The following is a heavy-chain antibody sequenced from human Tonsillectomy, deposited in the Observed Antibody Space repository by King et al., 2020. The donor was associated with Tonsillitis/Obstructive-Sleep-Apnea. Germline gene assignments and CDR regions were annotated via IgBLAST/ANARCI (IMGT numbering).Heavy chain of an antibody. J-gene: IGHJ6*03. D-gene: IGHD2-15*01. CDR3: ARSVAPAPYYYMDV. Sequence: VQLQESSPGLVKPSQTLSLTCSVSGGSINSGPYYWTWIRQHPGKGLEWIGFIYYSGSTYYSPSLKSRLAISVDTSKNQFSLKLSSVTAADSAVYYCARSVAPAPYYYMDVWGKGTTVTVSS. CDR1: GGSINSGPYY. V-gene: IGHV4-31*03. CDR2: IYYSGST.